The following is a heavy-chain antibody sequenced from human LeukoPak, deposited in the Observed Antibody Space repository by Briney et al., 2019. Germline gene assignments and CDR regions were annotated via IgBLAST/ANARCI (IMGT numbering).Heavy chain of an antibody. CDR2: IKQDGSEK. V-gene: IGHV3-7*01. CDR1: GFTFSSYS. Sequence: TGGSLRLSCAASGFTFSSYSMNWVRQAPGKGLEWVANIKQDGSEKYYVDSVKGRFTISRDNAKNSLYLQMNSLRAEDTAVYYCARDRIAAYYYYMDIWGKGTTVTISS. D-gene: IGHD6-13*01. J-gene: IGHJ6*03. CDR3: ARDRIAAYYYYMDI.